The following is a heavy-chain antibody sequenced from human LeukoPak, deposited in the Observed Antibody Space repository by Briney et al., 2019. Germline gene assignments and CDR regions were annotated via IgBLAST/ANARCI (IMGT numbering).Heavy chain of an antibody. CDR2: FDPEDGET. V-gene: IGHV1-24*01. CDR1: GYTLTELS. CDR3: ATDLLLGGGYNPGY. J-gene: IGHJ4*02. D-gene: IGHD5-24*01. Sequence: ASVKVSCKVSGYTLTELSMHWVRQAPGKGLEWMGGFDPEDGETICAQKFQGRVTMTEDTSTDTAYMELSSLRSEDTAVYYCATDLLLGGGYNPGYWGQGTLVTVSS.